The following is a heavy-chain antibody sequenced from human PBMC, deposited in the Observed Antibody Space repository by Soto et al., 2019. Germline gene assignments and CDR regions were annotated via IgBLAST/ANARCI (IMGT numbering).Heavy chain of an antibody. CDR1: GYTFTDYW. CDR3: ARHFSYFRYHYDARAV. V-gene: IGHV5-51*01. CDR2: IYPGDSDT. Sequence: AEAMKSSCKGSGYTFTDYWIGWVRQLPGKGLEWMGIIYPGDSDTRYSPSFQGHVTITVDKSTSTAYLQWNTLKASDTAMYYCARHFSYFRYHYDARAVCGQGSTVTGSS. D-gene: IGHD3-10*01. J-gene: IGHJ6*02.